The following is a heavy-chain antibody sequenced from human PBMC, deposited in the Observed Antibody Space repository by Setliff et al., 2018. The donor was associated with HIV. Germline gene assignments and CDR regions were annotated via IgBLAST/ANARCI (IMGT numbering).Heavy chain of an antibody. J-gene: IGHJ6*03. D-gene: IGHD3-10*01. Sequence: PSETLSLTCAVYGGSFSGYYWTWVRQSPGKGLEWIAEINHSGATNYNPSLMSRVTISPDTSKSQFSLKLDSVTAADTAVYYCARGGGGLWFGDSTYYYIDVWGKGTTVTVSS. V-gene: IGHV4-34*01. CDR3: ARGGGGLWFGDSTYYYIDV. CDR1: GGSFSGYY. CDR2: INHSGAT.